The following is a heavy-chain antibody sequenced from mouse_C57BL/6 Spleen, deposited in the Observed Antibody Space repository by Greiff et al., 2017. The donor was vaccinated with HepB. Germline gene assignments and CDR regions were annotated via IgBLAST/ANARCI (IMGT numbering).Heavy chain of an antibody. Sequence: EVQLQQSGAELVRPGASVKLSCTASGFNIKDDYMHWVKQRPEQGLEWIGWIDPENGDTEYASKFQGKATITADTSSNTAYLQLSSLTSEDTAVYYCTTGDGYHRAYWGQGTLVTVSA. CDR1: GFNIKDDY. CDR3: TTGDGYHRAY. V-gene: IGHV14-4*01. CDR2: IDPENGDT. D-gene: IGHD2-3*01. J-gene: IGHJ3*01.